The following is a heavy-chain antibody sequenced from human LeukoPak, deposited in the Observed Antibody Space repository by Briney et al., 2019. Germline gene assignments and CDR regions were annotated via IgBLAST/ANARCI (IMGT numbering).Heavy chain of an antibody. Sequence: SETLSLTCTVSGGSISSGGYYWSWIRQHPGKGLEWIGYIYYSGSTYYNPSLKSRVTISVDTSKDQFSLKLSSVTAADTAVYYCATLERGYDSSWGQGTLVTVSS. CDR3: ATLERGYDSS. D-gene: IGHD5-12*01. J-gene: IGHJ4*02. CDR1: GGSISSGGYY. V-gene: IGHV4-31*03. CDR2: IYYSGST.